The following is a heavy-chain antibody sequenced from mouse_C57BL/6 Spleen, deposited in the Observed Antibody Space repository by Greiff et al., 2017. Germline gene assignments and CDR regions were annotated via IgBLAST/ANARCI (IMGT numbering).Heavy chain of an antibody. D-gene: IGHD1-1*01. J-gene: IGHJ2*02. CDR3: ARVIYCYGSNYIDY. Sequence: QVQLQQPGAELVKPGASVKMSCKASGYNFTSYWITWVKQRPGQGLEWIGEIYPGSGSTNYNEKFKSKATLTVDKSSSTAYMQLSSLTSEDSAVFYCARVIYCYGSNYIDYWGQGTSLTVSS. V-gene: IGHV1-55*01. CDR1: GYNFTSYW. CDR2: IYPGSGST.